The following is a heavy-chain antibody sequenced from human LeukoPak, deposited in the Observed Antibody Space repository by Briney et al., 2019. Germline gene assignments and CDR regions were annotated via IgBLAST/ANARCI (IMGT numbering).Heavy chain of an antibody. CDR2: INHSRST. J-gene: IGHJ4*02. V-gene: IGHV4-34*01. CDR1: GESFSDYY. CDR3: AGKTDY. Sequence: PSETLSLTCAVYGESFSDYYWTWIRQPPGKGLELIGEINHSRSTNYSPSLKSRVTISLDTSKNQFSLRLSSVTAADTAVYYCAGKTDYWGQGTLVTVSS.